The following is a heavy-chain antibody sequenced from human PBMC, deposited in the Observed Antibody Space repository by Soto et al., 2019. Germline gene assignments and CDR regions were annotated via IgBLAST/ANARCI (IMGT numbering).Heavy chain of an antibody. V-gene: IGHV1-18*01. D-gene: IGHD4-4*01. CDR3: ARPVTSPDHLDI. J-gene: IGHJ3*02. Sequence: ASVKVSCKASGYTFTSYGISWVRQAPGQGLEWMGWINAGNGNTNYAQKLQGRVTMTTDTSTSTAYMELRSLRSDDTALYYCARPVTSPDHLDIWGQGTMVTVSS. CDR1: GYTFTSYG. CDR2: INAGNGNT.